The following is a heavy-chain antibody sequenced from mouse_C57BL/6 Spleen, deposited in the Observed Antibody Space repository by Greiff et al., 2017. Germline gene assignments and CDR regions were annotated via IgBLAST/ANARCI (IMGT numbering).Heavy chain of an antibody. V-gene: IGHV1-85*01. D-gene: IGHD2-4*01. Sequence: QVQLQQSGPELVKSGASVKLSCKASGYTFTNYDINWVKQRPGQGLEWIGWIYPRDGNTKYTEKFKGKATLTVDTSSSTAYMEVHSLTSEDSAIYFCAREDYDWYFDVWGTGTPVTVSS. CDR3: AREDYDWYFDV. CDR1: GYTFTNYD. J-gene: IGHJ1*03. CDR2: IYPRDGNT.